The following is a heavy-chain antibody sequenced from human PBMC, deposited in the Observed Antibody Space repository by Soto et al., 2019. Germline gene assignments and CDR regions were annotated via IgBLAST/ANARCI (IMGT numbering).Heavy chain of an antibody. CDR2: IYHSGST. J-gene: IGHJ2*01. CDR1: GGSISSSNW. Sequence: QVQLQESGPGLVKPSGTLSLTCAVSGGSISSSNWWSWVRQPPGKGLEWIGEIYHSGSTNYNPSLKSRSTISVSKSTDQFDLKLSSVTAADTAVYYCARDQPSPDNGDFDLWGRGTLVTVSS. D-gene: IGHD1-1*01. V-gene: IGHV4-4*02. CDR3: ARDQPSPDNGDFDL.